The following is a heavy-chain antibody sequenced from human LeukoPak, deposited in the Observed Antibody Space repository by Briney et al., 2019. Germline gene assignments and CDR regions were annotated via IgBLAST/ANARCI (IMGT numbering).Heavy chain of an antibody. J-gene: IGHJ5*02. Sequence: SETLSLTCTVSGGSISSYYWSWIRQPAGKGLEWIGRIYTSGSTNYNPSLKSRVTMSVDTSKNQFSLKLSSVTAADTAVYYCARGFLEWSSSTPYNRFDPWGQGTLVTVSS. CDR2: IYTSGST. CDR1: GGSISSYY. CDR3: ARGFLEWSSSTPYNRFDP. V-gene: IGHV4-4*07. D-gene: IGHD3-3*01.